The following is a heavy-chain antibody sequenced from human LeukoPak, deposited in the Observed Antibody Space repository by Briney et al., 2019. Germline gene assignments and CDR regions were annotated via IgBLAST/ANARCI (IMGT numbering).Heavy chain of an antibody. Sequence: ASVKVSCKASGYIFTTYGISWVRQAPGQGLEWMGWISAYNGNPNYAQKLQGRVTMTTDTSTSTAYMELKSLRSDDTAVYYCARDLPGRPATHYFDYWGQGTLVTVSS. D-gene: IGHD2-15*01. CDR2: ISAYNGNP. V-gene: IGHV1-18*01. CDR3: ARDLPGRPATHYFDY. CDR1: GYIFTTYG. J-gene: IGHJ4*02.